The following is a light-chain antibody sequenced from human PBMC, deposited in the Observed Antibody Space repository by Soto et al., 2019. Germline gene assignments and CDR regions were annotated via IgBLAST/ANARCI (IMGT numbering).Light chain of an antibody. CDR2: EGN. CDR1: SSDVGSYNL. CDR3: CSSAGSSAVV. Sequence: QSALTQPASVSGSPGQSITISCTGTSSDVGSYNLVSWYQQHPGKAPKLMIYEGNKRPSGVSNRFTGSKSGNTASLTISGLQAEDEDDHYCCSSAGSSAVVFGGGTKLTVL. V-gene: IGLV2-23*01. J-gene: IGLJ3*02.